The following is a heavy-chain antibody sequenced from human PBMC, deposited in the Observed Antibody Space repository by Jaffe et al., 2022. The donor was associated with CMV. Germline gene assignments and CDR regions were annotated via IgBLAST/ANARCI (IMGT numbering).Heavy chain of an antibody. V-gene: IGHV4-39*01. Sequence: QLQLQESGPGLVKPSETLSLTCTVSGGSISSSSYYWGWIRQPPGKGLEWIGSIYYSGSTYYNPSLKSRVTISVDTSKNQFSLKLSSVTAADTAVYYCARLWEDVRNWGFDYWGQGTLVTVSS. CDR3: ARLWEDVRNWGFDY. CDR1: GGSISSSSYY. D-gene: IGHD7-27*01. CDR2: IYYSGST. J-gene: IGHJ4*02.